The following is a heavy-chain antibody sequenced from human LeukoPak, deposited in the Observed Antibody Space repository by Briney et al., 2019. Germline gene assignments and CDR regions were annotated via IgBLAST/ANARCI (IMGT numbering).Heavy chain of an antibody. D-gene: IGHD6-13*01. CDR1: GGSISSYY. CDR3: ARLGAAVFNWFDP. J-gene: IGHJ5*02. V-gene: IGHV4-59*08. CDR2: IYYSGST. Sequence: SETLSLTCTVSGGSISSYYWSWIRQPPGKGLEWIGYIYYSGSTNYNPSLKSRVTISVDTSKNQFSLKLSSVTAADTAVYYCARLGAAVFNWFDPWGQGTLVTVSS.